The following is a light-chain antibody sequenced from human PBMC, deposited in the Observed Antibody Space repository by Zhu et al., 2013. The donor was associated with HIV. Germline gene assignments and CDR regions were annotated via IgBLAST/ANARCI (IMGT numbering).Light chain of an antibody. CDR1: QSVTSTY. CDR2: GAS. V-gene: IGKV3-20*01. J-gene: IGKJ2*01. CDR3: QQYGTSPYT. Sequence: EFVLTQSPGTLSLSPGERATLSCRASQSVTSTYLAWYQQKPGQAPRLLIYGASRRATGIPDRFSGSGSGTDFTLTVSRLEPEDFAVYYCQQYGTSPYTFGQGPSWRSN.